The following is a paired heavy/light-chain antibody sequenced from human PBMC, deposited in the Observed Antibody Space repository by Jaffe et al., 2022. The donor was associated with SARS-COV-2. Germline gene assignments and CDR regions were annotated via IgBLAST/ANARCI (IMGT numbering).Light chain of an antibody. Sequence: SYVLTQPPSVSVAPGKTAKIACGGNNIVTKSVHWYQQKPGQAPVLVVNFDSDRPSGIPERFSGSNSENSATLSISRVEAGDEADYYCQVWDSGIVVFGGGTKLTVL. CDR2: FDS. CDR3: QVWDSGIVV. J-gene: IGLJ2*01. V-gene: IGLV3-21*04. CDR1: NIVTKS.
Heavy chain of an antibody. Sequence: QVQLVQSGAEVKKPGASVTVSCKTSGYSFSTLYIHWVRQAPGQGLEWLGILNPSDGSTSFSQKFQDRVTMTRDTSTSTVHMELSGLRSEDTAVYYCASPAPHFQYWGQGTLVTVSS. CDR2: LNPSDGST. J-gene: IGHJ4*02. V-gene: IGHV1-46*01. CDR3: ASPAPHFQY. CDR1: GYSFSTLY.